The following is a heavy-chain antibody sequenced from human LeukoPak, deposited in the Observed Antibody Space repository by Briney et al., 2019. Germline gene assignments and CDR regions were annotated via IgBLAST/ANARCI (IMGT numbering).Heavy chain of an antibody. CDR1: GYTFSSYG. CDR2: ISANSGNT. Sequence: GASVKVSCKASGYTFSSYGISWVRQAPGQGLEWMGWISANSGNTNYAQKLQGRVTMTTDTSTSTAYMDLRSLRSDDTAVYYCARVGGYNWNDRNDFWGQGTLVTVSS. D-gene: IGHD1-1*01. CDR3: ARVGGYNWNDRNDF. V-gene: IGHV1-18*01. J-gene: IGHJ4*02.